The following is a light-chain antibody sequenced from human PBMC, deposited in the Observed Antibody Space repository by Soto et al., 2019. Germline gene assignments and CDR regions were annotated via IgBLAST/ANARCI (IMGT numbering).Light chain of an antibody. CDR1: SGHSSYA. CDR3: QTWGTGNVV. CDR2: LNSDGSH. J-gene: IGLJ2*01. Sequence: QPVLTQSPSASASLGASVKFTCTLSSGHSSYAIAWHQQQPEKGPRYLMNLNSDGSHSKGDGIPDRFSGSSSGAERYLTISSLQSEDEADYYCQTWGTGNVVFGGGTQLTVL. V-gene: IGLV4-69*01.